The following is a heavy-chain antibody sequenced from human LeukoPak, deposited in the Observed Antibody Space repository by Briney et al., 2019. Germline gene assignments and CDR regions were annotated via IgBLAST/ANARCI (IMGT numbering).Heavy chain of an antibody. J-gene: IGHJ3*02. Sequence: SQTLSLTCTVSGNSISSGDNYWSWIRQPAGKGLEWIGRIYTSGSTNYNPSLKSRVTISVDTSKNQFSLKLSSVTAADTAVYYCATDAFDIWGQGTMVTVSS. CDR2: IYTSGST. V-gene: IGHV4-61*02. CDR1: GNSISSGDNY. CDR3: ATDAFDI.